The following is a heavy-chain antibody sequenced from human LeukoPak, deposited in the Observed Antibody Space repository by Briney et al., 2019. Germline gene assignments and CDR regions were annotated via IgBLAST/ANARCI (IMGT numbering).Heavy chain of an antibody. Sequence: TSETLSLTCAVYGVSFSNYYWSWIRQSPGKGLEWIGEINDNGRINYNPSLMTRVTISIDTSKKQFSLTDNFVTAADTAVYYWARRWNYGTNYYMDVWDKGTTVTVSS. D-gene: IGHD1-7*01. J-gene: IGHJ6*03. CDR3: ARRWNYGTNYYMDV. V-gene: IGHV4-34*01. CDR2: INDNGRI. CDR1: GVSFSNYY.